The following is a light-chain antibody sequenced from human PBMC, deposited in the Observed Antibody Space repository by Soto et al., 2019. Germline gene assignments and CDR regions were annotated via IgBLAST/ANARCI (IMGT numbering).Light chain of an antibody. CDR3: QQYAAPPRT. V-gene: IGKV3-20*01. CDR1: QSVTSNS. Sequence: EIVLTQSPGTLSLSPRERATLSCRASQSVTSNSLAWYQHRPGQAPRLLIYGVSNRAPGIPDRFSGSGSGTHFTLSISRLEHEDVAVYYCQQYAAPPRTFGQGTKVEVK. CDR2: GVS. J-gene: IGKJ1*01.